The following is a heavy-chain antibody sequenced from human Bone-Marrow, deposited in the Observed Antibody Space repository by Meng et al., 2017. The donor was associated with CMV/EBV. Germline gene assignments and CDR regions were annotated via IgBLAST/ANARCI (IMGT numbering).Heavy chain of an antibody. Sequence: ASVKVSCKASGYTFTGYYMHWVRQAPGQGLEWMGWINPNSGGTNYAQKFQGRVTMTRDTSISTAYMELSRLRSDDTAVYYYAREWVRRRFLEWFKWFDPWGQGTLVTVSS. CDR3: AREWVRRRFLEWFKWFDP. D-gene: IGHD3-3*01. CDR2: INPNSGGT. V-gene: IGHV1-2*02. CDR1: GYTFTGYY. J-gene: IGHJ5*02.